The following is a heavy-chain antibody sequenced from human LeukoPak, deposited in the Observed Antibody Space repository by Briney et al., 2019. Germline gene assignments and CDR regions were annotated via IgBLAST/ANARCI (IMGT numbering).Heavy chain of an antibody. CDR2: IYSSGST. CDR1: GFTVSSSY. V-gene: IGHV3-53*01. J-gene: IGHJ4*02. D-gene: IGHD2-8*02. CDR3: VRGLGGVLDY. Sequence: GGSLRLSCAASGFTVSSSYMSWVRQAPGKGLEWVSVIYSSGSTNYAASVQGRFTISRDNSKNTLYLQMNSLRAEDTALYFCVRGLGGVLDYWGQGTLVTVSS.